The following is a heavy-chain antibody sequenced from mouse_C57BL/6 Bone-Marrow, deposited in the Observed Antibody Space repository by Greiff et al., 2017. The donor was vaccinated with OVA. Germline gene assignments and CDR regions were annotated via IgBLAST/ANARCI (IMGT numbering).Heavy chain of an antibody. V-gene: IGHV5-6*02. Sequence: EVKLVESGGDLVKPGGSLKLSCAASGFTFSSYGMSWVRQTPDKRLEWVSNISRGGSYTYYPDSVKGRFTISRDNAKNTRYLQKSSLKSEDTAEYYCARRDPYYEDYWGQGTSVTVSS. CDR1: GFTFSSYG. D-gene: IGHD1-1*01. CDR3: ARRDPYYEDY. CDR2: ISRGGSYT. J-gene: IGHJ4*01.